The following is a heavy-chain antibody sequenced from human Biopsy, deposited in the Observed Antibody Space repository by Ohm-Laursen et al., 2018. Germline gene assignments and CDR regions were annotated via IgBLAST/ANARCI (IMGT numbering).Heavy chain of an antibody. CDR2: ISPSGATT. V-gene: IGHV1-46*01. J-gene: IGHJ6*02. CDR1: GNTFATYH. CDR3: ARAGVGSDGTDSYYYGMDV. D-gene: IGHD5-24*01. Sequence: SVTVSCKASGNTFATYHIHWVRQAPGHGLEWMGVISPSGATTSFSQKFQGRITMTRDTSTGTVYMDLNSLGSEDTAVYYCARAGVGSDGTDSYYYGMDVWGPGTTVTVSS.